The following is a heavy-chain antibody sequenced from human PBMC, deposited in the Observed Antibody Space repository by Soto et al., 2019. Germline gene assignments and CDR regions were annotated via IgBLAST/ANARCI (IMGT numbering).Heavy chain of an antibody. Sequence: QLQLQESGPGLVKPSETLSLTCTVSGGSISSSSYYWGWIRQPPGKGLEWIGSIYYSGSTYYNPSFKSRVTISVDTSKNQFSLKLSSVTAADTAVYYCARHSGYYDSPYYNWFDPWGQGTLVTVSS. CDR3: ARHSGYYDSPYYNWFDP. CDR2: IYYSGST. CDR1: GGSISSSSYY. D-gene: IGHD3-22*01. V-gene: IGHV4-39*01. J-gene: IGHJ5*02.